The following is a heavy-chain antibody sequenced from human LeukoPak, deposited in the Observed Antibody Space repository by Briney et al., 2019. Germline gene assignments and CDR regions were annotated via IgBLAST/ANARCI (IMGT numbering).Heavy chain of an antibody. CDR3: TRDHDYDSSGYYYHWFDP. CDR1: GYTFTSYY. V-gene: IGHV1-46*03. Sequence: GASVKVSCKASGYTFTSYYMHWVRQAPGQGLEWMGIINPSGGSTSYAQKFQGRVTMTRDTSTRTVYMELSSLRSEGTAVYYCTRDHDYDSSGYYYHWFDPWGQGTLVTVSS. J-gene: IGHJ5*02. CDR2: INPSGGST. D-gene: IGHD3-22*01.